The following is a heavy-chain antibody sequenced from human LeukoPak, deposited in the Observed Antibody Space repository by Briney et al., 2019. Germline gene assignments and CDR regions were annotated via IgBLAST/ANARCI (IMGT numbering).Heavy chain of an antibody. V-gene: IGHV4-61*02. J-gene: IGHJ3*02. CDR3: ARASLHYYYDSSGYQFGHDAFDI. D-gene: IGHD3-22*01. Sequence: PSQTLSLTCTVSGGSISSGSYYWSWIRQPAGKGLEWIGRIYTSGSTNYNPSLKSRVTISVDTSKNQFSLKLSSVTAADTAVYYCARASLHYYYDSSGYQFGHDAFDIWGQGTMVTVSS. CDR2: IYTSGST. CDR1: GGSISSGSYY.